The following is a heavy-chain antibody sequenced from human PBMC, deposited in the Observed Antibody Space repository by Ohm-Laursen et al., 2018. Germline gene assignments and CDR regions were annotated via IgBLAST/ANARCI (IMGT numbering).Heavy chain of an antibody. V-gene: IGHV4-34*01. Sequence: TLSLTCAVYGGSFSGYYWSWIRQPPGKGLEWIREINHSGSTNYNPSLKSRVTISVDTSKNQFSLKLSSVTAADTAVYYCARGRSFLPAAFQHWGQGTLVTVSS. D-gene: IGHD2-2*01. J-gene: IGHJ1*01. CDR1: GGSFSGYY. CDR3: ARGRSFLPAAFQH. CDR2: INHSGST.